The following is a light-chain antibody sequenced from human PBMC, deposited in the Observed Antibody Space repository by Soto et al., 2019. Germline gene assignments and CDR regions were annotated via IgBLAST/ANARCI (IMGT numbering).Light chain of an antibody. J-gene: IGKJ2*03. CDR2: AAS. Sequence: DIQLTQSPSFLSASVGDRVTITCRASQAISSSLAWYEHNPGKAPKLLIYAASTLQNGVPSSFSGSGYGRELTFTTRRPQALEIGTCLRQHLNDYRYGSGQGTKVYI. CDR3: QHLNDYRYG. CDR1: QAISSS. V-gene: IGKV1-9*01.